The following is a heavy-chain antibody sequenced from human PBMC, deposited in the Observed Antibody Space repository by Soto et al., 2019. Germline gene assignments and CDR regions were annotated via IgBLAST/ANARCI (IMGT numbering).Heavy chain of an antibody. Sequence: QVQLVQSGAEVKRPGSSVKVSCKASGDMFRNSAFTWVRPAPGQGLAWMGVIIPLFRKTDVAQKFQGRVNLTADESTSSLYMEVSSLTSEDTAVYYCARARLSNGDPNIYFFYGLDVWGQGTTITVSS. D-gene: IGHD3-10*01. V-gene: IGHV1-69*01. CDR1: GDMFRNSA. CDR3: ARARLSNGDPNIYFFYGLDV. J-gene: IGHJ6*02. CDR2: IIPLFRKT.